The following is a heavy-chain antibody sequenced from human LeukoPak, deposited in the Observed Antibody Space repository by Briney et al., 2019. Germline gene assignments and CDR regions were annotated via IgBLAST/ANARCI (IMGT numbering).Heavy chain of an antibody. V-gene: IGHV4-34*01. D-gene: IGHD3-10*01. CDR3: ARVFRDTWGSGTNYFDF. Sequence: SETLSLTCAVYGGSFSGYYWSWIRQPPGKGLEWIGEINHSGSTNYNPSLKSRVTISVDTSKNQFSLKFDFVTAADTAVYYCARVFRDTWGSGTNYFDFWGQGTLVTVSS. CDR2: INHSGST. CDR1: GGSFSGYY. J-gene: IGHJ4*02.